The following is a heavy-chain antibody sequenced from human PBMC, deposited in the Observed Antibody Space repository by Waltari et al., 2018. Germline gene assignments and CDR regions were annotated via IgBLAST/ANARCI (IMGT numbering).Heavy chain of an antibody. CDR2: ILRGGNT. CDR3: AKQSPSYTRGWYPLES. J-gene: IGHJ4*02. Sequence: EVQLVESGGNLIQPGGSLRLSCAASGFTVRTNFISWVRQAPGKGLVLVSIILRGGNTYYAGAVKGRCTSSRDNYKNMVYLEMNSLRAEDTAVYYCAKQSPSYTRGWYPLESWGPGTLVTVSP. V-gene: IGHV3-53*01. D-gene: IGHD6-19*01. CDR1: GFTVRTNF.